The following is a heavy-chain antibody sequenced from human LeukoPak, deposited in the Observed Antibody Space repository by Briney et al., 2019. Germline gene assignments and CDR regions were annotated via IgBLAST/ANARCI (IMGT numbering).Heavy chain of an antibody. J-gene: IGHJ3*02. V-gene: IGHV1-24*01. D-gene: IGHD3-22*01. Sequence: ASVKVSCKVSGYTLTELSMHWVRQAPGKGLEWMGGFDPEDGETIYAQKFQGRVTMTEDTSTDTAYMELSSLRSEDTAVYYCARVRDSSGYYWYAFDIWGQGTMVTVSS. CDR1: GYTLTELS. CDR2: FDPEDGET. CDR3: ARVRDSSGYYWYAFDI.